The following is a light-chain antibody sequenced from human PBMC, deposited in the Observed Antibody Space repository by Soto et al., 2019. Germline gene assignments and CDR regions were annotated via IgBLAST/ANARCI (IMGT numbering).Light chain of an antibody. CDR2: YDN. Sequence: QSVLTQPPPASGTPGQRVTISCSGSNSNIGSNTVNWYQQLPGTAPKLLIYYDNLRPSGVPDRISGSKSGTSASLAISGLQSDDEADYYCAAWDDSLNGRVFGTGTRSPS. J-gene: IGLJ1*01. V-gene: IGLV1-44*01. CDR3: AAWDDSLNGRV. CDR1: NSNIGSNT.